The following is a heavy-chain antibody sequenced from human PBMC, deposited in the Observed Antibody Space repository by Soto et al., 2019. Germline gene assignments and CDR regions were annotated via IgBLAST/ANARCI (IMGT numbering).Heavy chain of an antibody. CDR1: GFTFSSYG. V-gene: IGHV3-33*01. Sequence: GGSLRLSCAASGFTFSSYGMHWVRQAPGKGLEWVAVIWYDGSNKYYADSVKGRFTISRDNSKNTLYLQMNSLRAEDTAVYYCARFGFRPGGSYSPNDAFDIWGQGTMVTVSS. J-gene: IGHJ3*02. D-gene: IGHD1-26*01. CDR3: ARFGFRPGGSYSPNDAFDI. CDR2: IWYDGSNK.